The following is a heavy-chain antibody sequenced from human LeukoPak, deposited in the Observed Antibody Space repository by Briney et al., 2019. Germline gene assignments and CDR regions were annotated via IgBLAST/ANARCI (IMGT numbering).Heavy chain of an antibody. Sequence: SETLSLTCTVSGGSISSGDYYWSWIRQPPGKGLEWIGYIYYGGSTYYNPSLKSRVTISVDTSKNQFSLKLSSVTAADTAVYYCATYMVRGVTFDYWGQGTLVTVSS. CDR3: ATYMVRGVTFDY. J-gene: IGHJ4*02. CDR1: GGSISSGDYY. CDR2: IYYGGST. D-gene: IGHD3-10*01. V-gene: IGHV4-30-4*01.